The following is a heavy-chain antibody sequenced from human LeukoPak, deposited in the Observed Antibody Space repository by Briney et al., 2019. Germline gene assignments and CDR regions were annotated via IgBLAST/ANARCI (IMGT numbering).Heavy chain of an antibody. J-gene: IGHJ4*02. D-gene: IGHD6-19*01. V-gene: IGHV4-39*01. CDR2: IYYSGST. CDR3: ARLGLPSSGSNRGTLLDF. CDR1: GGSISSSSYY. Sequence: PSETLSLTCTVSGGSISSSSYYWGWIRQPPGKGLEWIGSIYYSGSTYYNPSLKSRVTISVDTSKNQFSLKLSSVTAADTAVYFCARLGLPSSGSNRGTLLDFWGQGTLVTVSS.